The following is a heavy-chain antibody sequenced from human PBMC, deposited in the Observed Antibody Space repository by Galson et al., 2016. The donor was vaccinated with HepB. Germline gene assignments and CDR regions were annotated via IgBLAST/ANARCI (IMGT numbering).Heavy chain of an antibody. J-gene: IGHJ4*02. V-gene: IGHV3-74*01. Sequence: SLRLSCAASGFTFRSYGMHWVRQVPGKGLLWVACIRTDGTVTHYADSVKGRFAISRDNSKNTVYLQMNSLRAEDTAVYYCRAGAFWGQGTLVTVSS. CDR3: RAGAF. D-gene: IGHD6-13*01. CDR1: GFTFRSYG. CDR2: IRTDGTVT.